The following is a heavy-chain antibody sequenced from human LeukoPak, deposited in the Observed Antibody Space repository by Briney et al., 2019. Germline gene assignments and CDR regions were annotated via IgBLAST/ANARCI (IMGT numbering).Heavy chain of an antibody. Sequence: SVRVSCKASGGTFTNYAISWVRQAPGHGLEWMAGIIPILGTSFYAQQFQGRVTITTDESTNTAYMELNSLRSEDTAIYYCAREGAILLRSFGDFCHLGQGTLVSVSS. CDR3: AREGAILLRSFGDFCH. CDR1: GGTFTNYA. CDR2: IIPILGTS. J-gene: IGHJ1*01. D-gene: IGHD3-3*01. V-gene: IGHV1-69*05.